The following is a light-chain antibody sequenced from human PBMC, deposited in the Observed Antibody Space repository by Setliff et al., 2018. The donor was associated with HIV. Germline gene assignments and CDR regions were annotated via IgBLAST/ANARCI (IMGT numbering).Light chain of an antibody. Sequence: QSALTQPPSVSGAPGQRVTISCTGSSSNIGAGYDVHWYQQLPGTAPKLLVFVNKRRPSGVPDRFSGSKSGTSAFLAITGLQADDEADYYCTSYAGSKTFDVFGTGTKVTVL. CDR3: TSYAGSKTFDV. CDR2: VNK. J-gene: IGLJ1*01. V-gene: IGLV1-40*01. CDR1: SSNIGAGYD.